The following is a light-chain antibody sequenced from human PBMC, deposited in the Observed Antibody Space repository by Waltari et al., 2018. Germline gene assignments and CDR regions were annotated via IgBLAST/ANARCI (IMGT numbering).Light chain of an antibody. CDR3: QQYGTSPFT. CDR2: GTS. Sequence: CRANHNVDNIYIAWYQHKPDQAPTLLIYGTSTRATGIPDRFSGSGSGRDFTLTISRLEPEDFAVYYCQQYGTSPFTFGPGTKVHLK. CDR1: HNVDNIY. V-gene: IGKV3-20*01. J-gene: IGKJ3*01.